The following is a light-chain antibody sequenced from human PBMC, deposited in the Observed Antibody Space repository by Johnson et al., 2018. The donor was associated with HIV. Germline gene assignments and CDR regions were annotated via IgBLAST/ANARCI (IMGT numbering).Light chain of an antibody. CDR2: KND. CDR3: GTWDSSLSAGFYV. CDR1: SSNIESHT. J-gene: IGLJ1*01. Sequence: QSVLTQPPSASGTHGQQVTISCSGSSSNIESHTVNWYQQLPGTAPKLLIYKNDQRPSGVPDRFSGSKSGTSASLAISGLQAEDQADYYCGTWDSSLSAGFYVFGTGTQVTVL. V-gene: IGLV1-44*01.